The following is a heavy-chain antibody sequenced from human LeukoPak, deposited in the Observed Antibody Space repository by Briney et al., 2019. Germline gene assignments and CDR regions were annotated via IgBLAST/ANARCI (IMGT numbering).Heavy chain of an antibody. CDR3: ARSAYQLLYFDY. J-gene: IGHJ4*02. CDR2: ISYDGSNK. D-gene: IGHD2-2*02. CDR1: GFTFSSYA. V-gene: IGHV3-30*04. Sequence: PGGSLRLTCAASGFTFSSYAMHSVRQAPGKGLEWVAVISYDGSNKYYADSVKGRFTISRDNSKNTLYLQMNSLRAEDTAVYYCARSAYQLLYFDYWGQGTLVTVSS.